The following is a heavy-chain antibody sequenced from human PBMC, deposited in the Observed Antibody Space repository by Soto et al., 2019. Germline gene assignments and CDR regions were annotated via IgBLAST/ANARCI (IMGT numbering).Heavy chain of an antibody. V-gene: IGHV3-30-3*01. CDR2: ISYDGSNK. J-gene: IGHJ4*02. D-gene: IGHD6-13*01. CDR3: ESAMYSSRGEGY. Sequence: QVQLVESGGGVVQPGRSLRLYCAAYGFTFSSYALHWVRQAPGKGLEWVAVISYDGSNKYYADAVKGRFTIYRDNSKNTLYLQMNSVRAEETAVYYCESAMYSSRGEGYWGQGTLVTVSS. CDR1: GFTFSSYA.